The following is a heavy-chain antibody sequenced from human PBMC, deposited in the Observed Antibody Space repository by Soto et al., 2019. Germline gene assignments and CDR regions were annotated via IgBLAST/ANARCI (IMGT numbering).Heavy chain of an antibody. V-gene: IGHV4-59*01. CDR3: ARDSSYGPYYYGMDV. J-gene: IGHJ6*02. D-gene: IGHD5-18*01. CDR2: IYYSGST. Sequence: RRISKTPGKGLEWIGYIYYSGSTNYNPSLKSRVTISVDTSKNQFSLKLSSVTAADTAVYYCARDSSYGPYYYGMDVWAQPTTVTVSS.